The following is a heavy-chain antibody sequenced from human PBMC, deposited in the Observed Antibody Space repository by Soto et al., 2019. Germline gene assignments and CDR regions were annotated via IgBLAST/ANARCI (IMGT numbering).Heavy chain of an antibody. CDR3: AKRTVRTANGMDV. Sequence: DVQLVESGGGLVQPGRSLRLSCAASGFTFDNYAMYWVRQAPGKGLEWLSGISWNSGTIGYADSVKGRFTISRDNAKNSLYLQMNSLSAEDTALYYCAKRTVRTANGMDVWGQRTKVTVS. CDR2: ISWNSGTI. V-gene: IGHV3-9*01. J-gene: IGHJ6*02. CDR1: GFTFDNYA. D-gene: IGHD3-10*01.